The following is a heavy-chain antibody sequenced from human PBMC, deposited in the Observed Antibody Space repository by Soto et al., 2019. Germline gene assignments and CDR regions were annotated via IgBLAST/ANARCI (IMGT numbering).Heavy chain of an antibody. CDR1: GYSISSGYY. D-gene: IGHD2-8*01. Sequence: SETLSLTCTVSGYSISSGYYWGWIRQPPGKGLEWIGSIYHSGSTYYNPSLKSRVTISVDTSKNQFSLKLSSVTAADTAVYYCASSDCTNGVCAFDYWGQGTLVTVSS. V-gene: IGHV4-38-2*02. J-gene: IGHJ4*02. CDR3: ASSDCTNGVCAFDY. CDR2: IYHSGST.